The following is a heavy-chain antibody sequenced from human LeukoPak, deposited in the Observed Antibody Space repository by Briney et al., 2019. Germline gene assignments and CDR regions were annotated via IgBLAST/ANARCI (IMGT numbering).Heavy chain of an antibody. J-gene: IGHJ5*02. CDR2: INAGNGNT. V-gene: IGHV1-3*01. Sequence: ASVKVSCKASGYTFTSYAMHWVRQASGQRLEWMGWINAGNGNTKYSQKFQGRVTITRDTSASTAYMELSSLRSEDTAVYYCARERVGRGGWNWFDPWGQGTLVTVSS. CDR1: GYTFTSYA. D-gene: IGHD6-19*01. CDR3: ARERVGRGGWNWFDP.